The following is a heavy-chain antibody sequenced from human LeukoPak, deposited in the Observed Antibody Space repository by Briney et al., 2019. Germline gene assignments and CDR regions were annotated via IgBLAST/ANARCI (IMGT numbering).Heavy chain of an antibody. Sequence: GGSLRLSCAASGFTFSSYAMSWVRQAPGKGLEWVSAISGSGGSTYYADSVKGRFTISRDNSKNTLYLQMNSLRAEDTAVYYCARRTRYGSGSYYPYYFDYWGQGTLVTVS. CDR1: GFTFSSYA. CDR3: ARRTRYGSGSYYPYYFDY. J-gene: IGHJ4*02. V-gene: IGHV3-23*01. D-gene: IGHD3-10*01. CDR2: ISGSGGST.